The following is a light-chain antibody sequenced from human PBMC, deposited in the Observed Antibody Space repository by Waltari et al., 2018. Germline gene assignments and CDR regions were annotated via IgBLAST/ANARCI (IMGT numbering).Light chain of an antibody. J-gene: IGKJ4*01. CDR1: QSVLYSSNNKNY. CDR2: WAS. CDR3: QQYYSTPFT. Sequence: DIVMTQSPDSLAVSLGERATINCKSSQSVLYSSNNKNYLAWYQQKPGQPPKLLIYWASTRESGVHDRFSGSGSGTDFTLTISSLQAEDVAVYYCQQYYSTPFTFGGGTKVEIK. V-gene: IGKV4-1*01.